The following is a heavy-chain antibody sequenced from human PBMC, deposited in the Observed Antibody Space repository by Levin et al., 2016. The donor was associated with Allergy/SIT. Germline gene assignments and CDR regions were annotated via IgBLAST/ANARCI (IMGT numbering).Heavy chain of an antibody. J-gene: IGHJ3*02. CDR1: GFTFSSYS. D-gene: IGHD6-19*01. CDR3: ARDRDPIAVVAFDI. V-gene: IGHV3-48*04. CDR2: ISSSSSTI. Sequence: GGSLRLSCAASGFTFSSYSMNWVRQAPGKGLEWVSYISSSSSTIYYADSVKGRFTISRDNAKNSLYLQMNSLRAEDTAVYYCARDRDPIAVVAFDIWGQGTMVTVSS.